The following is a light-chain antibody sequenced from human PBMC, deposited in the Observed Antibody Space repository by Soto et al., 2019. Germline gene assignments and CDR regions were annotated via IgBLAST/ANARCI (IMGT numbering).Light chain of an antibody. Sequence: QSVLTQPASVSGSPGQSITISCTGTSSDIGGYDFVSWYQQHPGKAPKVLIYEVNNRPSGVSHRFSGSKSGNTASLTISGLQAEDEADYYCNSYSSSSKLFGGGTKVTVL. J-gene: IGLJ3*02. CDR3: NSYSSSSKL. CDR2: EVN. V-gene: IGLV2-14*01. CDR1: SSDIGGYDF.